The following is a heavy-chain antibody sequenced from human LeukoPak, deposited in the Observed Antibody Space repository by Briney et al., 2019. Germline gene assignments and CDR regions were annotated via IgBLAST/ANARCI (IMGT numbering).Heavy chain of an antibody. J-gene: IGHJ4*02. CDR3: AKSGF. V-gene: IGHV3-53*01. CDR1: GFTVSSNY. Sequence: GGSLRLSCVASGFTVSSNYVTWVRRAPGKGLEWVSIIYTGGNTDYADSVRGRFTISRDNSKNTLYLQMNSLRGEDTAVYYCAKSGFWGQGTLVTVSS. CDR2: IYTGGNT.